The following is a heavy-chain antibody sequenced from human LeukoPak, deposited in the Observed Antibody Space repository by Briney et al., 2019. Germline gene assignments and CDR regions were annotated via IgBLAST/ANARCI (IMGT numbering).Heavy chain of an antibody. CDR1: GYTFTGYY. V-gene: IGHV1-2*02. CDR3: ATAGYSSGWYRVMGYFQH. D-gene: IGHD6-19*01. CDR2: INPNSGGT. J-gene: IGHJ1*01. Sequence: ASVKVSCKASGYTFTGYYMHWVRQAPGQGLEWMGWINPNSGGTNYAQKFQGRVTMTRDTSISTAYMELSRLRSDDTAVYYCATAGYSSGWYRVMGYFQHWGQGTLVTVSS.